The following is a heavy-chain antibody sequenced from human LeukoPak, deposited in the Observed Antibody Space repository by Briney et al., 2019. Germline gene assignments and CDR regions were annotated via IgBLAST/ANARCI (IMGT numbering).Heavy chain of an antibody. V-gene: IGHV3-21*01. D-gene: IGHD3-10*01. CDR1: GFTFSSYS. CDR2: ISSSSSYI. Sequence: GGSLRLSRAASGFTFSSYSMNWVRQAPGKGLEWVSSISSSSSYIYYADSVKGRFTISRDNAKNSLYLQMNSLRAEDTAVYYCARGIPVLLVAFDIWGQGTMVTVSS. CDR3: ARGIPVLLVAFDI. J-gene: IGHJ3*02.